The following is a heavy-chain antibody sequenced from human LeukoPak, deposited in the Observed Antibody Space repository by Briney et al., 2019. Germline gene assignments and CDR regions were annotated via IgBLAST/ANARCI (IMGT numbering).Heavy chain of an antibody. CDR1: RFTFCSYA. D-gene: IGHD6-13*01. CDR2: ISGGGVTT. V-gene: IGHV3-23*01. CDR3: ARESPVAAVGRSWFDP. Sequence: GGSLSLSCTASRFTFCSYAMSWVRQAPGKGLEWVSTISGGGVTTYYADSVKGRLTISRDNSKNTVSLQMNSLRDDDTAVYFCARESPVAAVGRSWFDPWGQGTLVTVSS. J-gene: IGHJ5*02.